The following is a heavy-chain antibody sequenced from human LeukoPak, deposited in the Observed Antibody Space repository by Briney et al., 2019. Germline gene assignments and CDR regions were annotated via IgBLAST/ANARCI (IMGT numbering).Heavy chain of an antibody. V-gene: IGHV3-48*04. CDR3: ARGRDSSGYYYERYFDY. CDR1: GFTFSSYS. CDR2: ISSSGSTI. J-gene: IGHJ4*02. Sequence: GGSLRLSCAASGFTFSSYSLNWVRQAPGKGLEWVSYISSSGSTIYYADSVKGRFTISRDYAKNSLFLQMNSLRAEDTAVYYCARGRDSSGYYYERYFDYWGQGTLVTVSS. D-gene: IGHD3-22*01.